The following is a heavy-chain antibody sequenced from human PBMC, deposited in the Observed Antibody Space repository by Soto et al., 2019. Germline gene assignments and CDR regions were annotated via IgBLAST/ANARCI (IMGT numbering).Heavy chain of an antibody. D-gene: IGHD5-18*01. CDR1: GFTFSSYE. CDR3: ARGGYSYGLDY. J-gene: IGHJ4*02. CDR2: ISSSGSTI. Sequence: EVQLVESGGGLEQPGGSLRLSYAASGFTFSSYEMNWVRQAPGKGLEWVSYISSSGSTIHYADSEKGRFTISRDNAKNSLYLQMNSLRAEDTAVYYCARGGYSYGLDYWGQGTLVTVSS. V-gene: IGHV3-48*03.